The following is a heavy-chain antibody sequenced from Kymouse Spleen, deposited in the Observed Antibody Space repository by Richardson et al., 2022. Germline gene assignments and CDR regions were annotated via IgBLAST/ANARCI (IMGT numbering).Heavy chain of an antibody. D-gene: IGHD3-10*01. CDR1: GGSFSGYY. V-gene: IGHV4-34*01. J-gene: IGHJ4*02. CDR2: INHSGST. CDR3: ARCVRGVMNY. Sequence: QVQLQQWGAGLLKPSETLSLTCAVYGGSFSGYYWSWIRQPPGKGLEWIGEINHSGSTNYNPSLKSRVTISVDTSKNQFSLKLSSVTAADTAVYYCARCVRGVMNYWGQGTLVTVSS.